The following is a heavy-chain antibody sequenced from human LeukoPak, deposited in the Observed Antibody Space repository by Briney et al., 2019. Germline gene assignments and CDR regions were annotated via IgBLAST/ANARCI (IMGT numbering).Heavy chain of an antibody. Sequence: SVKVSCKASGGTFSSYAISWVRQAPGQGLEWMGGIIPIFGTANYAQKFQGRVTITADESTSTAYMELSSLRSEDTAVYYCARNYCSSTSCPCPDYYYYMDVWGKGTTVTVSS. CDR3: ARNYCSSTSCPCPDYYYYMDV. D-gene: IGHD2-2*01. CDR1: GGTFSSYA. V-gene: IGHV1-69*01. CDR2: IIPIFGTA. J-gene: IGHJ6*03.